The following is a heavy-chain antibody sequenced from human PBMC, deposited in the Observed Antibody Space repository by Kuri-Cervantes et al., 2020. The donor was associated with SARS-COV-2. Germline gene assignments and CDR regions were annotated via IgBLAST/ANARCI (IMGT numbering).Heavy chain of an antibody. CDR2: ISSSSSYI. V-gene: IGHV3-21*01. D-gene: IGHD2-21*01. CDR3: ARGYGVIAPLYYFDY. J-gene: IGHJ4*02. CDR1: GFTFSSYS. Sequence: GGSLRLSCAASGFTFSSYSMNWVRQAPGKGLEWVSSISSSSSYIYYADSVKGRFTISRDNAKNSLYLQMNSLRAEDTAVYYCARGYGVIAPLYYFDYWGQGTLVTVSS.